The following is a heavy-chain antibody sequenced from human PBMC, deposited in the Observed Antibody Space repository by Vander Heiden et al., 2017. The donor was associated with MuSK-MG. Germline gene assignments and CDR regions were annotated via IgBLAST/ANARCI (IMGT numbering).Heavy chain of an antibody. CDR2: ISSSSSTI. V-gene: IGHV3-48*04. CDR3: ARRTFYIDY. J-gene: IGHJ4*02. CDR1: GFTFSSDS. Sequence: EVQLVESGGGLVQPGGSLRLSCAASGFTFSSDSMNWVRQAPGKGLEWVSYISSSSSTIYYADSVKGRFTISRDNAKNSLYLQMNSLRAEDTAVYYCARRTFYIDYWGQGTLVTVSS. D-gene: IGHD3-10*01.